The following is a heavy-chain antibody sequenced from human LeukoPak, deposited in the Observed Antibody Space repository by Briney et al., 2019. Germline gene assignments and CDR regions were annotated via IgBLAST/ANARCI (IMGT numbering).Heavy chain of an antibody. CDR3: ARDVGSTVVSPGGFDY. CDR1: GYTFTSYA. J-gene: IGHJ4*02. Sequence: ASVKVSCKASGYTFTSYAMKWVRQAPGQGLEWMGWINTNTGNPTYAQGFTGRFVFSLDTSVSTAYLQISSLKAEDTAECYCARDVGSTVVSPGGFDYWGQGTLVTVSS. D-gene: IGHD4-23*01. V-gene: IGHV7-4-1*02. CDR2: INTNTGNP.